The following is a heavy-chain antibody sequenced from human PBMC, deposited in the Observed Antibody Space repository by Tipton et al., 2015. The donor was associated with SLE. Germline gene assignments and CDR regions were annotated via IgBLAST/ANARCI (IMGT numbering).Heavy chain of an antibody. CDR2: ISSSSSYI. V-gene: IGHV3-21*01. CDR1: GFTFSSYS. J-gene: IGHJ4*02. D-gene: IGHD6-13*01. Sequence: SLRLSCAASGFTFSSYSMNWVRQAPGKGLEWVSSISSSSSYIYYADSVKGRFTISRDNAKNSLYLQMNSLRAEDTAVYYCARSEQQLGPLFDYWGQGTLVTVSS. CDR3: ARSEQQLGPLFDY.